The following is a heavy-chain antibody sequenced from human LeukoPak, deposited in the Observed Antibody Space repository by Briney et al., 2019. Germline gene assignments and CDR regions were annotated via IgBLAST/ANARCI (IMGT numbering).Heavy chain of an antibody. CDR2: IYISGST. CDR3: ARQRPWGLSRYFDY. J-gene: IGHJ4*02. Sequence: MPSETLSLTFTVSGGSISSGTYYWNWFRQPAGKGLEWSGRIYISGSTNYNPSLKNRVSISVDTSKNQFCLKLTSVTAADTAVYFCARQRPWGLSRYFDYWGQGTLVTVSS. V-gene: IGHV4-61*02. CDR1: GGSISSGTYY. D-gene: IGHD7-27*01.